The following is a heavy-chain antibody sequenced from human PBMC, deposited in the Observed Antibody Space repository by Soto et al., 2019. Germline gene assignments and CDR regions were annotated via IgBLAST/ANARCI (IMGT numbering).Heavy chain of an antibody. Sequence: WETLSLTCAFSVYSISSGYYWGWIRQPPGKGLEWVGSIYHSGSTYYNPSLKSRVTISVDTSKNQFSLKLSSVTAADTAVYYCASPSPRITIFGVVYGAFDIWGQGTMVSVSS. D-gene: IGHD3-3*01. CDR2: IYHSGST. CDR1: VYSISSGYY. J-gene: IGHJ3*02. V-gene: IGHV4-38-2*01. CDR3: ASPSPRITIFGVVYGAFDI.